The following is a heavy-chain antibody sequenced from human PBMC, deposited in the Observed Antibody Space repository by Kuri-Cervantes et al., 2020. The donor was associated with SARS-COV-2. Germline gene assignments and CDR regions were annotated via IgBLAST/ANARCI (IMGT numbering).Heavy chain of an antibody. CDR3: ARSIAAAGGYYYYYMDV. D-gene: IGHD6-13*01. J-gene: IGHJ6*03. CDR2: IFSNDEK. V-gene: IGHV2-26*01. CDR1: GFSLSNARMG. Sequence: SGPTLVKPTQTLTLTCTFSGFSLSNARMGVSWIRQPPGKALEWLAHIFSNDEKSYSTSLKSRLTISKDTSKSQVVLTMTNMDPVDTATYCCARSIAAAGGYYYYYMDVWGKGTTVTVSS.